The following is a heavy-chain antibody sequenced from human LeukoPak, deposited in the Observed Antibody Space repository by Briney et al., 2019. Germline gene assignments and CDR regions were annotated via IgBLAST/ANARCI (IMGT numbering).Heavy chain of an antibody. J-gene: IGHJ4*02. D-gene: IGHD5-18*01. CDR1: GGSISSGGYS. CDR3: ARAKDTAMDI. CDR2: IYHSGST. V-gene: IGHV4-30-2*01. Sequence: SETLSLTCAVSGGSISSGGYSWSWLRRPPGTGLEWIGYIYHSGSTYYNPSLKSRVTISVDRSKNQFSLKLSSVTAADTAVYYCARAKDTAMDIWGQGTLVTVS.